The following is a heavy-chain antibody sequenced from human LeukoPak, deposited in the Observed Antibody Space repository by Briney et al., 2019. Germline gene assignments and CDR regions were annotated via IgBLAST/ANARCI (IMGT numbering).Heavy chain of an antibody. Sequence: GGPLRLSCAASGFTFSSYSMNRVRQAPGKGLEWVSSISSSSTYIYYADSVKGRFTISRDNAKNSLHLQMNSLRAEDTAVYYCARNRYGSSLDAFDIWGQGTVVTVSS. CDR2: ISSSSTYI. V-gene: IGHV3-21*01. J-gene: IGHJ3*02. CDR3: ARNRYGSSLDAFDI. CDR1: GFTFSSYS. D-gene: IGHD6-13*01.